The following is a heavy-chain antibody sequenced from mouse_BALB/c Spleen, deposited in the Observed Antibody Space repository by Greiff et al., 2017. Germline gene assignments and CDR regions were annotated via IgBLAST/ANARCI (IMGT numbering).Heavy chain of an antibody. J-gene: IGHJ3*01. CDR3: ANGYYEGFAY. V-gene: IGHV1-87*01. CDR2: IYPGDGDT. CDR1: GYTFTSYW. D-gene: IGHD2-3*01. Sequence: QVQLKESGAELARPGASVKLSCKASGYTFTSYWMQWVKQRPGQGLEWIGAIYPGDGDTRYTQKFKGKATLTADKSSSTAYMQLSSLASEDSAVYYCANGYYEGFAYWGQGTLVTVSA.